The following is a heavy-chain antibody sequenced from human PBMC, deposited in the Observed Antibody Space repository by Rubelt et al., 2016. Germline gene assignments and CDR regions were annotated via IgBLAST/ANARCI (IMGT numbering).Heavy chain of an antibody. J-gene: IGHJ4*02. Sequence: VQLVESGGGVVQPGRSLRLSCTASGFTFDDYTMTWFRQAPGKGLEWVGRIKSKTDGGTKHYAAPDKGSFTISRESSKNTVYLQRTGLKTEDTAVYYCTRDSISSSDYWGQGTLVTVSS. D-gene: IGHD6-6*01. CDR3: TRDSISSSDY. CDR2: IKSKTDGGTK. CDR1: GFTFDDYT. V-gene: IGHV3-15*06.